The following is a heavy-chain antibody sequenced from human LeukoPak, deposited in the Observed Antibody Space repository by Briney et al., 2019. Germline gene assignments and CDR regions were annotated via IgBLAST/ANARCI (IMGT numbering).Heavy chain of an antibody. J-gene: IGHJ4*02. V-gene: IGHV3-23*01. CDR2: ISGSDGST. CDR1: GFTFDDYA. CDR3: AKEKRVGVTPPYFDY. Sequence: GGSLRLSCAASGFTFDDYAMHWVRQAPGKGLEWVSTISGSDGSTYYADSVKGRFTISRDNSKNTLYLQMNSLRAEDTAVYYCAKEKRVGVTPPYFDYWGQGTLVTVSS. D-gene: IGHD1-26*01.